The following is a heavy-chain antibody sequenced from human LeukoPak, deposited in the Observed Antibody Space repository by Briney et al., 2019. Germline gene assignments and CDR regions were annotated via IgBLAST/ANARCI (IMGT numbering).Heavy chain of an antibody. J-gene: IGHJ4*02. CDR2: VYTSGST. CDR3: ARMEWELPTDY. Sequence: SETLSLTCTVSGASISSGSYYWSWIRQPAGKGLEWIGRVYTSGSTNYNPSLKSRVNISLDTPKNQFSLKLSSVTAADTAVYYCARMEWELPTDYWGQGTLVTVSS. CDR1: GASISSGSYY. D-gene: IGHD1-26*01. V-gene: IGHV4-61*02.